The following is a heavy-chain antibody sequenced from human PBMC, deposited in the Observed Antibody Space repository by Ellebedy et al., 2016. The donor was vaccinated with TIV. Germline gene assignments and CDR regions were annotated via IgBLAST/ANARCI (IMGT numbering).Heavy chain of an antibody. D-gene: IGHD6-13*01. Sequence: MPSETLSLTCTVSGGSISSYYWSWIRQPPGKGLEWIGYIYYSGSTNYNPSLKSRVTISVDTSKNQFSLKLSSVTAADTAVYYCARDGEQQLVRGSYYYYGMDVWGQGTTVTVSS. V-gene: IGHV4-59*01. CDR1: GGSISSYY. CDR2: IYYSGST. CDR3: ARDGEQQLVRGSYYYYGMDV. J-gene: IGHJ6*02.